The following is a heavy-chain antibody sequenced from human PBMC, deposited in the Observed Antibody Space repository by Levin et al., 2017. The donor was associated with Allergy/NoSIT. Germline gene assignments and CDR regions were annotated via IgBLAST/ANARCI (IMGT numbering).Heavy chain of an antibody. D-gene: IGHD3-10*01. V-gene: IGHV4-4*02. J-gene: IGHJ4*02. CDR1: GGSISSSNW. CDR2: IYHSGST. Sequence: SETLSLTCAVSGGSISSSNWWSWVRQPPGKGLEWIGEIYHSGSTNYNPSLKSRVTISVDKSKNQFSLKLSSVTAADTAVYYCARERYPRGGAYYYGSGSHPTLDYWGQGTLVTVSS. CDR3: ARERYPRGGAYYYGSGSHPTLDY.